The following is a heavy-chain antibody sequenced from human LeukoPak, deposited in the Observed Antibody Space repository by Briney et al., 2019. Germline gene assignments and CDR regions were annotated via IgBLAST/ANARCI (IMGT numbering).Heavy chain of an antibody. CDR2: IYYSGST. CDR1: GDSISNYY. D-gene: IGHD3-22*01. Sequence: PSETLSLTCTVSGDSISNYYWSWIRQPPGKGLEWIGCIYYSGSTNYNPSLKSRVAISVDTSKDQFSLKLSSVTAADTAVYYCVRSANYHGSRGFFHFDYWGQGTLVSVSS. V-gene: IGHV4-59*01. J-gene: IGHJ4*02. CDR3: VRSANYHGSRGFFHFDY.